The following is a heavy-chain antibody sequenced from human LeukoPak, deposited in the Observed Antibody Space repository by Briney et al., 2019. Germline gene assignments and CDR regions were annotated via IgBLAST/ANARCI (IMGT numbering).Heavy chain of an antibody. CDR3: ARVQSSSWPNIELDY. J-gene: IGHJ4*02. CDR2: INPNSGGT. V-gene: IGHV1-2*06. D-gene: IGHD6-13*01. Sequence: GASVKVSCKASGGTFSSYAISWVRQAPGQGLEWMGRINPNSGGTNYAQKFQGRVTMTRDTSISTAYMELSRLRSDDTAVYYCARVQSSSWPNIELDYWGQGTLVTVSS. CDR1: GGTFSSYA.